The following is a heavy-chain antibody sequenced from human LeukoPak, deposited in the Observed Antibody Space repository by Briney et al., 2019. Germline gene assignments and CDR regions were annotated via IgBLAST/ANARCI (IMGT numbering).Heavy chain of an antibody. V-gene: IGHV1-69*13. J-gene: IGHJ4*02. CDR2: IIPIFGTA. CDR1: GGTFSIYA. D-gene: IGHD2-21*02. Sequence: SVKVSCKASGGTFSIYAISWVRQAPGQGLEWMGGIIPIFGTANYAQKFQGRVTITADESTSTAYMELSSLRSEDTAVYYCARSSLAYCGGDCYLGGNYWGQGTLVTVSS. CDR3: ARSSLAYCGGDCYLGGNY.